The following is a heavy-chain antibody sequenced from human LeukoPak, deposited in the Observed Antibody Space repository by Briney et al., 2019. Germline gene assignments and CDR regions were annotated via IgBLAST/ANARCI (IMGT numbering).Heavy chain of an antibody. D-gene: IGHD4-17*01. CDR1: GGSISSGAYY. V-gene: IGHV4-30-4*08. J-gene: IGHJ3*02. CDR2: IYYSGSA. Sequence: SQTLSLTCTVSGGSISSGAYYWSWIRQPPGKDLEWIGYIYYSGSAYYNPSLKTRVTISVDTSKNQFPLKLNSVTAADTAVYYCARDYAGAFDIWGQGTMVTVSS. CDR3: ARDYAGAFDI.